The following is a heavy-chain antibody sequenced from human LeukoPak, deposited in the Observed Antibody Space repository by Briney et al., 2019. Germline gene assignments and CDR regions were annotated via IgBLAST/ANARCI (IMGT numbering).Heavy chain of an antibody. CDR1: GGTFSSYA. V-gene: IGHV1-18*01. CDR2: ISAYNGDT. J-gene: IGHJ4*02. Sequence: ASVKVSCKASGGTFSSYAISWVRQAPGQGLEWMGWISAYNGDTNYAQKLQGRVTMTTDTSTSTAYMELRSLRSDDTAVYYCARCSVRTMVRGVMIDYWGQGTLVTVSS. D-gene: IGHD3-10*01. CDR3: ARCSVRTMVRGVMIDY.